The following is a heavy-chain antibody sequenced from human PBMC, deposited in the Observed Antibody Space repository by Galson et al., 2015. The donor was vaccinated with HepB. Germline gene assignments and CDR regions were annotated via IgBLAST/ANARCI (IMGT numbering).Heavy chain of an antibody. CDR3: ARGASISGWCLNY. Sequence: SLRLSCATSGFTFSNYWMNWVRQTPGKGLEWVANIRQDGSEKHFVDSVKGRFTISRDNAENSVYLQMNSLRAENTAVYYCARGASISGWCLNYWCQGTLVTVCS. CDR1: GFTFSNYW. D-gene: IGHD6-19*01. V-gene: IGHV3-7*05. CDR2: IRQDGSEK. J-gene: IGHJ4*02.